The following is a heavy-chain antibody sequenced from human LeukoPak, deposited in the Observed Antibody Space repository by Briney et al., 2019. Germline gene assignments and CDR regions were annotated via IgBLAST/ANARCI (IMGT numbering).Heavy chain of an antibody. CDR2: ISGSGGST. CDR3: ATAGGFYSDY. V-gene: IGHV3-23*01. CDR1: GFTFSSYA. J-gene: IGHJ4*02. D-gene: IGHD1-1*01. Sequence: PGGSLRLSCAASGFTFSSYAMSWFRQAPGKGLEWVSGISGSGGSTSYADSVRGRFTISRDNSKNTLYVQMNSLRAEDTAVYYCATAGGFYSDYWGQGTLVTVYS.